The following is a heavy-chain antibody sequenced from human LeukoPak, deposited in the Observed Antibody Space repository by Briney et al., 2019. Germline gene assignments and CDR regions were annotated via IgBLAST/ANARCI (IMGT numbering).Heavy chain of an antibody. Sequence: SETLSLTCAVYGGSFSGYYWSWIRQPPGKGLEWIGEINHSGSTNYNPSLKSRVTISVDTSKNQFSLKLSSVTAADTAVYYCARARITMVRGVIITSGGSWFDPWGQGTLVTVSS. CDR2: INHSGST. V-gene: IGHV4-34*01. J-gene: IGHJ5*02. CDR3: ARARITMVRGVIITSGGSWFDP. CDR1: GGSFSGYY. D-gene: IGHD3-10*01.